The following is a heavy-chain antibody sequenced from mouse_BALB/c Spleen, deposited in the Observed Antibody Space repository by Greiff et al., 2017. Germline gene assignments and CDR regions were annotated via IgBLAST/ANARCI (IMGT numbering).Heavy chain of an antibody. D-gene: IGHD4-1*01. J-gene: IGHJ2*01. CDR1: GYSITSGYY. Sequence: VQLKESGPGLVKPSQSLSLTCSVTGYSITSGYYWNYIRQFPGNKLEWMGYISYDGSNNYNPSLKNRISITRDTSKNQFFLKLNSVTTEDTATYYCARITGNYFDYWGQGTTLTVSS. CDR3: ARITGNYFDY. V-gene: IGHV3-6*02. CDR2: ISYDGSN.